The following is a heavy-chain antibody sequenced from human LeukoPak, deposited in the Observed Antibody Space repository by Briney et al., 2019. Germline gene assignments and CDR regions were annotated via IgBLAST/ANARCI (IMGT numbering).Heavy chain of an antibody. CDR2: MNPNSGNT. Sequence: ASVKVSCKASGYTFTSYDINWVRQATGQGLEWMGWMNPNSGNTGYAQKFQGRVTMTRNTSISTAYMELSSLRSEDTAVYYCAREGFKAGDSSGYHGGPGFDPWGQGTLVTASS. J-gene: IGHJ5*02. V-gene: IGHV1-8*01. CDR3: AREGFKAGDSSGYHGGPGFDP. D-gene: IGHD3-22*01. CDR1: GYTFTSYD.